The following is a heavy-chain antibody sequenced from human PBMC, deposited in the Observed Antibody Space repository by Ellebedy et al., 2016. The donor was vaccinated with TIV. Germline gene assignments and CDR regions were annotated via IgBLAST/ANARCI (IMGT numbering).Heavy chain of an antibody. CDR3: ARRSIYGDYVARFDY. CDR1: GGTFSSYA. Sequence: SVKVSXXASGGTFSSYAISWVRQAPGQGLEWMGGIIPIFGTANYAQKFQGRVTITADKSTSTAYMELSSLRSEDTAVYYCARRSIYGDYVARFDYWGQGTLVTVSS. J-gene: IGHJ4*02. V-gene: IGHV1-69*06. CDR2: IIPIFGTA. D-gene: IGHD4-17*01.